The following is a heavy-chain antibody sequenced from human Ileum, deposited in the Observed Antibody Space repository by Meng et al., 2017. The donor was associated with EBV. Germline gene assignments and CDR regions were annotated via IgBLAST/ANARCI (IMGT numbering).Heavy chain of an antibody. Sequence: LPEAGPGLVKPSETLSLTCSVSGGSISSSNYCWGWIRQPPGKGLEWIQSICYTDYTYYNPSLKSRVTISADKSKNQFSLRLNSLTAADTAVYYCAMGPDYAKTGYWGQGTLVTVFS. CDR3: AMGPDYAKTGY. J-gene: IGHJ4*02. CDR1: GGSISSSNYC. D-gene: IGHD4-17*01. V-gene: IGHV4-39*01. CDR2: ICYTDYT.